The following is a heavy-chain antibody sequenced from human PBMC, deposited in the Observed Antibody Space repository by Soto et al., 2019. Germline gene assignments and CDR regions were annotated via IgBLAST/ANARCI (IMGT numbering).Heavy chain of an antibody. Sequence: SETLSLTCTVSGGSISSYYWSWIRQPPGKGLEWIGYIYYSGSTNYNPSLKSRVTISVDTSKNQFSLKLSSVTAEDTAVYSCARHAGRQLVITQPKNRNYFHCWREGTLLSVS. D-gene: IGHD6-13*01. CDR3: ARHAGRQLVITQPKNRNYFHC. CDR1: GGSISSYY. V-gene: IGHV4-59*08. CDR2: IYYSGST. J-gene: IGHJ4*02.